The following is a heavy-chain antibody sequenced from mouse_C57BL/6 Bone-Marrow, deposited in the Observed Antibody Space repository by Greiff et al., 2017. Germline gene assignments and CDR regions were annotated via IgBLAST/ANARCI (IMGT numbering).Heavy chain of an antibody. CDR2: IDPENGDT. J-gene: IGHJ3*01. V-gene: IGHV14-4*01. CDR3: TTILCTLAY. CDR1: GFNIKDDY. Sequence: EVQGVESGAELVRPGASVKLSCTASGFNIKDDYMHWVKQRPEQGLEWIGWIDPENGDTEYASKFQGKATITADTSSNTAYLQLSSLTSEDTAVYYCTTILCTLAYWGQGTLVTVSA. D-gene: IGHD6-5*01.